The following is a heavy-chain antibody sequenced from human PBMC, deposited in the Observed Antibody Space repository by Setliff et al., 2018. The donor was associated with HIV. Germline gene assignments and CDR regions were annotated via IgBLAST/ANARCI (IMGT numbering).Heavy chain of an antibody. CDR3: ARRGGALRYDYMDV. CDR2: IYYSGST. D-gene: IGHD3-16*01. V-gene: IGHV4-39*01. J-gene: IGHJ6*03. Sequence: SETLSLTCAVAGVSITSADYYWVWIRQPPGKGLEWIGNIYYSGSTYYNPPLKSRVTISVDTSKTQFSLKLTSVTAADTAVYYCARRGGALRYDYMDVWGKGTTVTVSS. CDR1: GVSITSADYY.